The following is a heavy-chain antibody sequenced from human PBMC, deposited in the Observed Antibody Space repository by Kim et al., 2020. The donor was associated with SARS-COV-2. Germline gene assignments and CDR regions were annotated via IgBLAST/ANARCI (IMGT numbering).Heavy chain of an antibody. D-gene: IGHD3-9*01. CDR1: GFTFSSYA. CDR3: ARGALDYDILTGYYTGGNDYYYYGMDV. V-gene: IGHV3-30-3*01. Sequence: GGSLRLSCAASGFTFSSYAMHWVRQAPGKGLEWVAVISYDGSNKYYADSVKGRFTISRDNSKNTLYLQMNSLRAEDTAVYYCARGALDYDILTGYYTGGNDYYYYGMDVWGQGTTVTVSS. J-gene: IGHJ6*02. CDR2: ISYDGSNK.